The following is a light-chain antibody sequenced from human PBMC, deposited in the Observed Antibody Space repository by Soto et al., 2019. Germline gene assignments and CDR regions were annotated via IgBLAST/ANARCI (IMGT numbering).Light chain of an antibody. V-gene: IGKV1-5*01. CDR3: QQYTNTNNPWM. CDR2: DAS. J-gene: IGKJ1*01. CDR1: ESIRTW. Sequence: DIQMTQSPSTLSASIGDRVTITCRASESIRTWLAWYQHKPGKAPKFLIYDASSLESGVPSRFSGSGSGTEFTLIISGLQPDDSATYYCQQYTNTNNPWMFGQGTKVDIK.